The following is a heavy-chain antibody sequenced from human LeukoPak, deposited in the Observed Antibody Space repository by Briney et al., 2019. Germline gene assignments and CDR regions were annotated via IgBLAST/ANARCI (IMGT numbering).Heavy chain of an antibody. CDR3: ARDAYDSSGYSFDY. V-gene: IGHV4-4*02. D-gene: IGHD3-22*01. Sequence: SETLSITCAVSGASISSSNWWSWVRQPPGKGLEWIGQIYHSGSTNYNPSLKSRVTISVDKSKNQFSLKLSSVTAADTAVYYCARDAYDSSGYSFDYWGQGTLVTVSS. CDR2: IYHSGST. CDR1: GASISSSNW. J-gene: IGHJ4*02.